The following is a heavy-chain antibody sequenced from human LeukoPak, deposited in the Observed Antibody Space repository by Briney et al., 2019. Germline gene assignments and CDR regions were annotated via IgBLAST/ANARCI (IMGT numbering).Heavy chain of an antibody. CDR1: GYIFTSYF. V-gene: IGHV1-46*01. Sequence: ASVKVSCKASGYIFTSYFMHWVRQAPGQGLEWMGLINPSGGSTRYAQKFQGRVTMTRDMSTSTVYMELSSLRSEDTAVYYCARIRDGYNDAYDIWGQGTMVTVSS. CDR2: INPSGGST. CDR3: ARIRDGYNDAYDI. J-gene: IGHJ3*02. D-gene: IGHD5-24*01.